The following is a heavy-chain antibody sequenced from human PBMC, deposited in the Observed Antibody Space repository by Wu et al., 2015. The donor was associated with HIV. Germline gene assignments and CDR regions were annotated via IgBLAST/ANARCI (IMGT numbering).Heavy chain of an antibody. CDR3: AAPRSPGFSSAWPTYFDY. D-gene: IGHD6-19*01. CDR2: INHNGGGA. CDR1: GYIFTDYH. V-gene: IGHV1-2*02. Sequence: IHLVQSGAEVKKPGASVKISCKGSGYIFTDYHLHWVRQAPGQGLQWMGWINHNGGGATYAQKFQGRVAMTRDTSTNTAFMEFTRLRFDDTAIYYCAAPRSPGFSSAWPTYFDYWGQGTLVTVSS. J-gene: IGHJ4*02.